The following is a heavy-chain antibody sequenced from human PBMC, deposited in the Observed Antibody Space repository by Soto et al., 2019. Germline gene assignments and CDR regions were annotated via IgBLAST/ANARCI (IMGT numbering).Heavy chain of an antibody. V-gene: IGHV4-30-2*01. CDR3: ARQGYCSGGSCYSLGLDYYYGMDV. J-gene: IGHJ6*02. CDR2: IYHSGST. CDR1: GGSISSGGYS. D-gene: IGHD2-15*01. Sequence: KTSETLSLTCAVSGGSISSGGYSWSWVRQPPGKGLEWIGEIYHSGSTNYNPSLKSRVTISVDKSKNQFSLKLSSVTASDTAMYYCARQGYCSGGSCYSLGLDYYYGMDVWGQGTTVTVSS.